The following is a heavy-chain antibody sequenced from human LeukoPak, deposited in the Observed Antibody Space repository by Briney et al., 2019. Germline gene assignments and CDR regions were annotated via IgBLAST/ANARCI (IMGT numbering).Heavy chain of an antibody. CDR3: ARDNSIHERGWWFDP. D-gene: IGHD4-23*01. J-gene: IGHJ5*02. Sequence: GASVKVSCKASGYSFTSHYMHWVRQAPGQGLEWMGLINPRGMSTIYAEKFQGRIIMTRDMSTTTDYMELSSLKSDDTAVYYCARDNSIHERGWWFDPWGQGTLVTVSS. V-gene: IGHV1-46*01. CDR2: INPRGMST. CDR1: GYSFTSHY.